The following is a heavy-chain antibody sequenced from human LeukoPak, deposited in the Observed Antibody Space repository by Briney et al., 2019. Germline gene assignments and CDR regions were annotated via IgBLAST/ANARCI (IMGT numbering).Heavy chain of an antibody. CDR3: ARDSCSGGSCYFAFDI. V-gene: IGHV3-33*01. CDR1: GFTLSSYG. J-gene: IGHJ3*02. CDR2: IWYDGSNK. Sequence: GGSRRLSCAASGFTLSSYGMHWDRQAPGKGLEWAAAIWYDGSNKYYADSVKGRFTISRDNSKNTLYLQMNSLRAEDTAVYYCARDSCSGGSCYFAFDIWGQGTMVTVSS. D-gene: IGHD2-15*01.